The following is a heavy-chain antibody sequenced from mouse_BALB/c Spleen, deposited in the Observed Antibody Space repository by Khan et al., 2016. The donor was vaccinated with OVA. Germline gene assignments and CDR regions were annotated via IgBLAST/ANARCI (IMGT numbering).Heavy chain of an antibody. CDR1: GFSLTSYG. Sequence: QVQLKQSGPGLVAPSQSLSITCTVSGFSLTSYGVHWVRQPLGKGLEWLGVIWAGGSTNYNSAIMSRQSISKDNSKSQCCLKMNSMQTDDTAMYYCDRLEDIWGQGTTLTVSS. CDR3: DRLEDI. J-gene: IGHJ2*01. D-gene: IGHD1-3*01. V-gene: IGHV2-9*02. CDR2: IWAGGST.